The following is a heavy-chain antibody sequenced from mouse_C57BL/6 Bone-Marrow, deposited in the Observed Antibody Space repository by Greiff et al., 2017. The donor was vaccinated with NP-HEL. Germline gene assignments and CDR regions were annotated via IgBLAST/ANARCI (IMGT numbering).Heavy chain of an antibody. CDR3: ARPGYYGSSYGAWFAY. D-gene: IGHD1-1*01. CDR2: ISSGGSYT. Sequence: EVKLMESGGDLVKPGGSLKLSCAASGFTFSSYGMSWVRQTPDKRLEWVATISSGGSYTYYPDSVKGRFTIFRDNAKNTLYLQMSSLKSEDTAMYYCARPGYYGSSYGAWFAYWGQGTLVTVSA. V-gene: IGHV5-6*01. CDR1: GFTFSSYG. J-gene: IGHJ3*01.